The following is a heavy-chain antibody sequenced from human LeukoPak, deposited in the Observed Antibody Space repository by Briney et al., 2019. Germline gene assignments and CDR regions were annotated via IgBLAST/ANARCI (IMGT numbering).Heavy chain of an antibody. CDR2: IYYSGST. CDR3: ARGRYYYDSSGYSGGYYYGMDV. D-gene: IGHD3-22*01. Sequence: SETLSLTCTVSGGSISSYYWSWIRQPPGKGLEWIGYIYYSGSTNYNPSLKSRVTISVDTSKNQFSLKLSSVTAADTAVYYCARGRYYYDSSGYSGGYYYGMDVWGQGTTVTVSS. CDR1: GGSISSYY. J-gene: IGHJ6*02. V-gene: IGHV4-59*01.